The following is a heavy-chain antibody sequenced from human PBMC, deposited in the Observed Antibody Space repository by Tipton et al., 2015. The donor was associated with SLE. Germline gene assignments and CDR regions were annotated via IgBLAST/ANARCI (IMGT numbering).Heavy chain of an antibody. CDR2: IKEDGSDK. J-gene: IGHJ3*02. CDR3: ARETTSGAFDI. CDR1: AFSITSYW. V-gene: IGHV3-7*01. D-gene: IGHD4-11*01. Sequence: SLRLSCSASAFSITSYWLTWVRQAPGKGLEWLANIKEDGSDKNYVDSVKGRLTVSRDNAKNALYLQMSSLTAEDTAMYFCARETTSGAFDIWGQGTLVTVSP.